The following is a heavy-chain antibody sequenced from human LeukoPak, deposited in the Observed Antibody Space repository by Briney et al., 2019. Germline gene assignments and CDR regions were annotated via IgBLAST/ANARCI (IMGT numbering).Heavy chain of an antibody. V-gene: IGHV3-66*04. CDR3: ARLHYDVLTGPFDY. D-gene: IGHD3-9*01. CDR1: GITVNTNY. CDR2: IYSGGAT. J-gene: IGHJ4*02. Sequence: GGSLRLSCAASGITVNTNYMSWVRKAPGKGLEWVSIIYSGGATFYADSVKGRFTISRESSKNTLWLQMNSLTAEDTAVYYCARLHYDVLTGPFDYWGQGTLVTVSS.